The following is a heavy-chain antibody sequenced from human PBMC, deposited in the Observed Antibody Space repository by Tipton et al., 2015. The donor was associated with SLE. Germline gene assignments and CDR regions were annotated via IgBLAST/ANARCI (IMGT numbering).Heavy chain of an antibody. D-gene: IGHD5-12*01. CDR1: GFTLSSYW. CDR2: IKQDGSEK. CDR3: AKSTLRNDYFDH. V-gene: IGHV3-7*01. J-gene: IGHJ4*02. Sequence: SLRLSCAASGFTLSSYWMSWVRQAPGKGLEWVANIKQDGSEKYYEDSVKGRFTISRDNAKNTLYLQMNSLRPEDTAVYYCAKSTLRNDYFDHWGQGTLVTVSS.